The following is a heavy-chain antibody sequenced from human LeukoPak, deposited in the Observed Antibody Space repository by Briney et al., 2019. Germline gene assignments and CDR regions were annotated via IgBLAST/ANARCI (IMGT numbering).Heavy chain of an antibody. CDR1: GYTFTGYY. CDR3: AKENYGDSTGGRFQH. V-gene: IGHV1-2*02. D-gene: IGHD4-17*01. CDR2: INPNSGGT. Sequence: ASVKVSCKASGYTFTGYYMHWVRQAPGQGLEWMGWINPNSGGTNFAQNFQGRVTMTRDTSISTAYMELSRLRSDDTAVYYCAKENYGDSTGGRFQHWGQGTLVTVSS. J-gene: IGHJ1*01.